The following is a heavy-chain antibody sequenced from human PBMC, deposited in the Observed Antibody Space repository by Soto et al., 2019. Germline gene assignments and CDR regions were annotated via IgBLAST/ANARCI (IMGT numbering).Heavy chain of an antibody. CDR2: MNPNSGNT. V-gene: IGHV1-8*01. CDR3: ARGLYYDFWSGYGYNWFDP. D-gene: IGHD3-3*01. Sequence: QVPLVQSGAEVKKPGASVKVSCKASGYTFTSYDINWVRQATGQGLEWMGWMNPNSGNTGYAQKFQGRVTMTRNTSISTAYMELSSLRSEDTAVYYCARGLYYDFWSGYGYNWFDPWGQGTLVTVSS. CDR1: GYTFTSYD. J-gene: IGHJ5*02.